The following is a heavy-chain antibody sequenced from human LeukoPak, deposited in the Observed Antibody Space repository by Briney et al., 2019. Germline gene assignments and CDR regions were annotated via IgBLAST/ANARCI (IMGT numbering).Heavy chain of an antibody. CDR1: GYTFTSYG. J-gene: IGHJ4*02. CDR2: IGAYNGNT. CDR3: AREYGYYDSSGYPLDY. V-gene: IGHV1-18*01. Sequence: ASVKVSCKASGYTFTSYGISWVRQAPGQGLEWMGWIGAYNGNTNYAQKLQGRVTMTTDTSTSTAYMELRSLRSDDTAVYYCAREYGYYDSSGYPLDYWGQGTLVTVSS. D-gene: IGHD3-22*01.